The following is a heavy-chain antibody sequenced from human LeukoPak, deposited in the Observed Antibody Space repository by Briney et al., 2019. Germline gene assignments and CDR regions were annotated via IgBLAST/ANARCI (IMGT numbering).Heavy chain of an antibody. CDR1: GFTFSSYG. CDR3: AKDQLWSGYMGGDAFDI. CDR2: IRYDGSNK. D-gene: IGHD3-3*01. J-gene: IGHJ3*02. Sequence: GGSLRLSCAASGFTFSSYGMHWVRQAPGKGLEWVAFIRYDGSNKYYADSVKGRFTISRDNSKNTLYLQMNSLRAEDTAVYYCAKDQLWSGYMGGDAFDIWGQGTMVTVPS. V-gene: IGHV3-30*02.